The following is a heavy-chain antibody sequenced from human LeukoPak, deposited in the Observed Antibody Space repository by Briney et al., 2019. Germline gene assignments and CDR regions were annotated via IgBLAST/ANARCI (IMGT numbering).Heavy chain of an antibody. CDR3: ARVTGYMIEDYFDY. V-gene: IGHV4-59*01. D-gene: IGHD3-9*01. CDR2: IYYSGST. Sequence: PSETLSLTCTVSGGSISSYYWSWIRQPPGKGLEWIGYIYYSGSTNYNPSLKSRVTISVDTSKNQFSLKLRSVTAADTAVYYCARVTGYMIEDYFDYWGQGVLVTVSS. J-gene: IGHJ4*02. CDR1: GGSISSYY.